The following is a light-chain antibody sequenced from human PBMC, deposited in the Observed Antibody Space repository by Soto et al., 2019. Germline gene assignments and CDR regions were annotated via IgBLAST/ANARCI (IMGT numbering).Light chain of an antibody. V-gene: IGKV3-20*01. CDR1: QRVSPSS. Sequence: EIRLTQAAGTLSLYPGERATLSCRASQRVSPSSLAWYQQRPGQSPRLLIHGASSRATGIPDRFSGRGSGTDFTLIISRLEPEHFAVYYCQQIAGALGGGTKVDSK. CDR2: GAS. CDR3: QQIAGA. J-gene: IGKJ4*01.